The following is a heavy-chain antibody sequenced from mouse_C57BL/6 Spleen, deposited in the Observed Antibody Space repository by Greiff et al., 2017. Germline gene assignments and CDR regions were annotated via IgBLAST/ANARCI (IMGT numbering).Heavy chain of an antibody. D-gene: IGHD1-1*01. Sequence: QVQLQQPGAELVKPGASVKMSCKASGYTFTSYWITWVKQRPGQGLEWIGDIYPGSGSTNYNEKFKSKATLTVDTSSSTAYMPLSSLPSEDSAVYYCALITTVVASSFDYWGQGTTLTVSS. J-gene: IGHJ2*01. CDR2: IYPGSGST. V-gene: IGHV1-55*01. CDR1: GYTFTSYW. CDR3: ALITTVVASSFDY.